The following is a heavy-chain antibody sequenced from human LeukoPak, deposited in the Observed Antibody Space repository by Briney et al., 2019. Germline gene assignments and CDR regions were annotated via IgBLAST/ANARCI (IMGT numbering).Heavy chain of an antibody. D-gene: IGHD5-12*01. Sequence: GGSLRLSCAASGFTFSSYSMNWVCQAPGKGLEWVSSISSSSSYIYYADSVKGRFTISRDNAKNSLYLQMNSLRAEDTAVYYCARDLVATIEGFDYWGQGTLVTVSS. J-gene: IGHJ4*02. CDR2: ISSSSSYI. V-gene: IGHV3-21*01. CDR1: GFTFSSYS. CDR3: ARDLVATIEGFDY.